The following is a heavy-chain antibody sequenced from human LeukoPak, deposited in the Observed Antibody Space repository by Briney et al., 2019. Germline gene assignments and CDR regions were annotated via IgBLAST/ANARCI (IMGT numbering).Heavy chain of an antibody. CDR3: ARYYGSGTYAFDI. CDR2: ISSSSSTI. D-gene: IGHD3-10*01. J-gene: IGHJ3*02. CDR1: GLTFSSYS. Sequence: GGSLRLSCAPSGLTFSSYSMNWVRQAPGEGREWVSYISSSSSTIYYADSVKGRFTISRDNSKNTLYLQMNSLRAADTAVYYCARYYGSGTYAFDIWGQGTMVTVSS. V-gene: IGHV3-48*01.